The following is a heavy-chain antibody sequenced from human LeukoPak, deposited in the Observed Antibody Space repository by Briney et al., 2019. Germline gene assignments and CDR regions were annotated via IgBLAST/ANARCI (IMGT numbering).Heavy chain of an antibody. Sequence: SVKVSCKASGFTFTSSAAQWVRQARGQRLEWIGWIVVGSGNTNYAQKFQERVTITRDMSTSTAYMELSSLRSEDTAVYYCAAAYEVTTLDYWGQGTLVTVSS. CDR3: AAAYEVTTLDY. D-gene: IGHD3-3*01. J-gene: IGHJ4*02. CDR2: IVVGSGNT. V-gene: IGHV1-58*01. CDR1: GFTFTSSA.